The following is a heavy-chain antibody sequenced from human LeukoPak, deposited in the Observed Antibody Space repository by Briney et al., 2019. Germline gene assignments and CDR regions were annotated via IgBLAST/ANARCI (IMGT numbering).Heavy chain of an antibody. CDR3: ATQSSGSYYRY. V-gene: IGHV1-46*01. CDR2: INPSGGST. J-gene: IGHJ4*02. D-gene: IGHD1-26*01. CDR1: GYTFTSYY. Sequence: ASVKVSCKASGYTFTSYYMHWVRQAPGQGLEWMGIINPSGGSTSYAQKFQGRVTMTRDTSTSTVYMELSRLRSDDTAVYYCATQSSGSYYRYWGQGTLVTVS.